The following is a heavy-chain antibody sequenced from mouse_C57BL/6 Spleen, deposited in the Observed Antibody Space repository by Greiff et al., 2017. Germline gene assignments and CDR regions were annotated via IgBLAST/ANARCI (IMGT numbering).Heavy chain of an antibody. Sequence: QVQLKESGAELARPGASVKLSCKASGYTFTSYGISWVKQRTGQGLEWIGEIYPRSGNTYYNEKFKGKATLTADKSSSTAYMELRSLTSEDSAVYFCARDYYGSSYYWGQGTTLTVSS. CDR1: GYTFTSYG. J-gene: IGHJ2*01. CDR2: IYPRSGNT. CDR3: ARDYYGSSYY. V-gene: IGHV1-81*01. D-gene: IGHD1-1*01.